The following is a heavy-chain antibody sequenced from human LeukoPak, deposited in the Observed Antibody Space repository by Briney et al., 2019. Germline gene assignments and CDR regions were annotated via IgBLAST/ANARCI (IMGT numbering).Heavy chain of an antibody. J-gene: IGHJ3*02. CDR2: IYYSGST. Sequence: SQTLSLTCTVSGGSISSYYWSWIRQPPGKGLEWIGYIYYSGSTNYNPSLKSRVTISVDTSKNQFSLKLSSVTAADTTVYFCARGPYSYDSSGAFDIWGQGTMVTVSS. CDR3: ARGPYSYDSSGAFDI. V-gene: IGHV4-59*08. CDR1: GGSISSYY. D-gene: IGHD3-22*01.